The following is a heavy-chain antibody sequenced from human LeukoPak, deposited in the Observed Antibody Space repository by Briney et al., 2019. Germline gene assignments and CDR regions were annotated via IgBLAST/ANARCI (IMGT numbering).Heavy chain of an antibody. V-gene: IGHV1-18*01. D-gene: IGHD2-15*01. CDR2: ISAYNGNT. Sequence: ASVKVSCKASGYTFTSYGISWVRQAPGQGLEWMGWISAYNGNTNYAQKLQGRVTMTTDTSTSTAYMELRSPRSDGTAVYYCASEIGYCSGGSCYSGEIYYYYMDVWGKGTTVTVSS. J-gene: IGHJ6*03. CDR1: GYTFTSYG. CDR3: ASEIGYCSGGSCYSGEIYYYYMDV.